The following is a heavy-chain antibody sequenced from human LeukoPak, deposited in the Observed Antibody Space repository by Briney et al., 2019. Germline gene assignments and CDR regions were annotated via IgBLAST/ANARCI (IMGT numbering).Heavy chain of an antibody. J-gene: IGHJ4*02. CDR3: ANSSDDLYFSY. Sequence: SSGTLSLTCAVSGGSISGYYWSWIRQPPGKGLEWIGYIYYSGSTKYNPSLRSRVTISVDTSKNQFSLKLSSVTAADTAVYYCANSSDDLYFSYWGQGTLVTVSS. CDR2: IYYSGST. CDR1: GGSISGYY. V-gene: IGHV4-59*01. D-gene: IGHD3-22*01.